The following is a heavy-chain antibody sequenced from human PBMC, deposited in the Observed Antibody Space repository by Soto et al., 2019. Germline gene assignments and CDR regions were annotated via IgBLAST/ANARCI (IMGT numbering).Heavy chain of an antibody. CDR3: ARDITMVRGHDAFDI. Sequence: PSETLSLTCTVSGGSVSSGSYYWSWIRHPPGKGLEWIGYIYYSGSTNYNPSLKSRVTISVDTSKNQFSLKLSSVTAADTAVYYCARDITMVRGHDAFDIWGQGTMVTVSS. CDR1: GGSVSSGSYY. CDR2: IYYSGST. D-gene: IGHD3-10*01. V-gene: IGHV4-61*01. J-gene: IGHJ3*02.